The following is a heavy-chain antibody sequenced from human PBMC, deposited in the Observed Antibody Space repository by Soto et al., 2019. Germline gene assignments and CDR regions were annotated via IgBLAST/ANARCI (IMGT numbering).Heavy chain of an antibody. V-gene: IGHV3-21*01. CDR2: ISSSSSYI. CDR1: GFTFSSYS. D-gene: IGHD3-9*01. J-gene: IGHJ6*02. CDR3: ASFSRYYDILTGYLPYYYYGMDV. Sequence: PGGSLRLSCAASGFTFSSYSMNWVRQAPGKGLEWVSSISSSSSYIYYADSVKGRFTISRDNAKNSLYLQMNSLRAEDTAVYYCASFSRYYDILTGYLPYYYYGMDVWGQGTTVTVSS.